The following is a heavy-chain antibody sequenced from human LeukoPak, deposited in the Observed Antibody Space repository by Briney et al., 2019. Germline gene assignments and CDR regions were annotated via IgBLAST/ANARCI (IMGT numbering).Heavy chain of an antibody. CDR1: GGSVSSNNYY. J-gene: IGHJ3*02. D-gene: IGHD1-26*01. CDR2: IYYSGST. CDR3: AGSIVGATRAAFDI. Sequence: PSETLSLTCTVSGGSVSSNNYYWSWIRQPPGKGLEWIGYIYYSGSTNYNPSLKSRVTISVDTSKNQFSLKLSSVTAADTAVYYCAGSIVGATRAAFDIWGQGTMVTVSS. V-gene: IGHV4-61*01.